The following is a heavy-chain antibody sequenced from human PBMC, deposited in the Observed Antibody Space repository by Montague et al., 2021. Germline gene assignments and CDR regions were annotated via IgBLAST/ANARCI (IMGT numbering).Heavy chain of an antibody. J-gene: IGHJ5*02. CDR1: GGPISSNNW. V-gene: IGHV4-4*02. D-gene: IGHD3-22*01. CDR3: ARVAAWGYYDTSGPNWFDP. Sequence: SGTLSLTCAVSGGPISSNNWWTWVRQPPGKGLEWIGEIFHNGSTTYSPSLKSRVTISMDKSKNQFSLKLTSVTAADMAVYYCARVAAWGYYDTSGPNWFDPWGQGTLVTVSS. CDR2: IFHNGST.